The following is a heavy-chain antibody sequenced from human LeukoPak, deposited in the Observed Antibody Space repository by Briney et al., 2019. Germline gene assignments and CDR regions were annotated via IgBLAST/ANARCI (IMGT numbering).Heavy chain of an antibody. V-gene: IGHV3-23*01. CDR1: GFTFSSYG. Sequence: GGSLRLSCAASGFTFSSYGMSWVRQAPGRGLEWVSAISGSGDTTYYADSVKGRFTISRDNSKNTLYLQMNSLRAEDTAVYYCAREGATIRYYYYYYMDVWGKGTTVTISS. J-gene: IGHJ6*03. CDR3: AREGATIRYYYYYYMDV. CDR2: ISGSGDTT. D-gene: IGHD5-12*01.